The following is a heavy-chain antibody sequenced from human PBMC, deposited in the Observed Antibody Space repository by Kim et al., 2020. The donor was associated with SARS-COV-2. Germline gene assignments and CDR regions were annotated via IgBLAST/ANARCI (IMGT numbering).Heavy chain of an antibody. CDR1: GFTFSSYA. CDR3: ARRDRRGGRTDCFDF. CDR2: ISNTGGAT. J-gene: IGHJ4*01. D-gene: IGHD3-16*01. V-gene: IGHV3-23*01. Sequence: GGSLRLSCAASGFTFSSYAMTWVRQAPGKGLEWVSGISNTGGATYYADSVKGRFTMSRDDSKSTLYLQMNSLSAEDTAVYYCARRDRRGGRTDCFDFWG.